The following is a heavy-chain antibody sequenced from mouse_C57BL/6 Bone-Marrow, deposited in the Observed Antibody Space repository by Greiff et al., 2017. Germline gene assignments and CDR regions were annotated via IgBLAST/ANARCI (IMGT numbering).Heavy chain of an antibody. V-gene: IGHV1-59*01. Sequence: QVQLKQPGAELVRPGTSVKLSCKASGYTFTSYWMHWVKQRPGQGLEWIGVIDPSDSYTNYNQQFKGKATLTVDTSSSTAYMQLSSLTSEDSAVDYCARSPYYYGSSGDFDYWGKGTTLTVSS. D-gene: IGHD1-1*01. CDR2: IDPSDSYT. CDR1: GYTFTSYW. J-gene: IGHJ2*01. CDR3: ARSPYYYGSSGDFDY.